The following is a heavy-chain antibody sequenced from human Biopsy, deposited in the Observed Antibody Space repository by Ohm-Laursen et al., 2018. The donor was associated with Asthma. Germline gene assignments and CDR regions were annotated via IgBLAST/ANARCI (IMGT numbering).Heavy chain of an antibody. V-gene: IGHV1-69*01. D-gene: IGHD3-16*01. CDR1: GGTFSSDA. CDR2: IIPIVGTT. CDR3: ARDQGDFWFFDL. J-gene: IGHJ2*01. Sequence: SSVKASCKASGGTFSSDAIGWVRQAPGHGLGWMGGIIPIVGTTAYAQKFQGRVTITADEATSTAYMELSSLRSEDTAVYYCARDQGDFWFFDLWGRGSLVTVSS.